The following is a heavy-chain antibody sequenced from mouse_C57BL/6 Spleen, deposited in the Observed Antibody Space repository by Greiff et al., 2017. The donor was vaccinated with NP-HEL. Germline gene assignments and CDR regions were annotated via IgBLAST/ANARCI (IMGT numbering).Heavy chain of an antibody. Sequence: EVKLMESGPGLVKPSQSLSLTCSVTGYSITSGYYWNWIRQFPGNKLEWMGYISYDGSNNYNPSLKNRISITRDTSKNQFFLKLNSVTTEDTATYYCAVLRRSAMDYWGQGTSVTVSS. J-gene: IGHJ4*01. CDR3: AVLRRSAMDY. V-gene: IGHV3-6*01. D-gene: IGHD1-1*01. CDR2: ISYDGSN. CDR1: GYSITSGYY.